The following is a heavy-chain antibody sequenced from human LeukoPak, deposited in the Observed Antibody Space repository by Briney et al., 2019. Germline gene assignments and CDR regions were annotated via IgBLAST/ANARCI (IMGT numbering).Heavy chain of an antibody. CDR3: ARDYYDILTGCFDY. CDR2: IYTNGNT. V-gene: IGHV4-4*07. CDR1: GGSMTTYY. D-gene: IGHD3-9*01. Sequence: PSETLSLTCTVSGGSMTTYYRRRIRQPAREGPGLIGRIYTNGNTIYNPSLESRVTMSIDTSKNQFSLELRSVTAADTALYYCARDYYDILTGCFDYWDQGAQVTVSP. J-gene: IGHJ4*02.